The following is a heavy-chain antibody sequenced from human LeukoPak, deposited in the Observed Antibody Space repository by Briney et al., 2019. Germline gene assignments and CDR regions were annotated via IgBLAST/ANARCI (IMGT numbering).Heavy chain of an antibody. CDR1: GCTFSSYA. CDR3: AREIYDSSGYYYNWFDP. Sequence: GGSLRLSCAASGCTFSSYARHWFRQAPGKGLEWVAVISYDGSNKYYADSVKGRFTISRDHYTHKLYLQMNSLRAEDTAVYYCAREIYDSSGYYYNWFDPWGQGTLVTVSS. V-gene: IGHV3-30-3*01. CDR2: ISYDGSNK. D-gene: IGHD3-22*01. J-gene: IGHJ5*02.